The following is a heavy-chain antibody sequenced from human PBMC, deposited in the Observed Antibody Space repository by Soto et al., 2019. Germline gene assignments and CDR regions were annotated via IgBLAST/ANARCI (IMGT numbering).Heavy chain of an antibody. J-gene: IGHJ4*02. Sequence: GGSLRLSCAASGFTFSSYAMSWVRQAPGKGLEWVSAISGSGGSTYYADSVKGRFTISRDNSKNTLYLQMNSLRAGDTAVYYCAKVHALYCSGGSCYRPFDYWGQGPLVTVSS. CDR1: GFTFSSYA. CDR2: ISGSGGST. V-gene: IGHV3-23*01. D-gene: IGHD2-15*01. CDR3: AKVHALYCSGGSCYRPFDY.